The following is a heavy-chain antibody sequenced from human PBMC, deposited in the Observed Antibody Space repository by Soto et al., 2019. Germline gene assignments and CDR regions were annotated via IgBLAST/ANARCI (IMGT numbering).Heavy chain of an antibody. CDR2: ISSNGGST. CDR1: GFTFSSYA. V-gene: IGHV3-64D*06. CDR3: VKGRKYYYDSSGYYRFDY. J-gene: IGHJ4*02. D-gene: IGHD3-22*01. Sequence: GGALRLSCSASGFTFSSYAMHWVRQAPGKGLEYVSAISSNGGSTYYADSVKGRFTISRDNSKNTLYLQMSSLRAEDTAVYYCVKGRKYYYDSSGYYRFDYWGQGXLVTVSS.